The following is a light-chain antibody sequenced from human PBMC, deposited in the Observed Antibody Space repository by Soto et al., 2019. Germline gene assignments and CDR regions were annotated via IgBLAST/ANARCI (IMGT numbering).Light chain of an antibody. CDR2: DDS. CDR3: SSYTSSSTVV. Sequence: QSALTQPASVSGSPGQSITISCTGTSSDVGGYNYVSWYQQHPGKAPKLMIYDDSNRPSGVSNRFSGSKSGNTASLTISGLQAEDEADYYCSSYTSSSTVVFGGGTKLTV. V-gene: IGLV2-14*01. CDR1: SSDVGGYNY. J-gene: IGLJ2*01.